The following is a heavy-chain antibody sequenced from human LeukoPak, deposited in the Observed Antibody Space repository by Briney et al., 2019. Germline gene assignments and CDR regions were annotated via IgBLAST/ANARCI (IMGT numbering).Heavy chain of an antibody. V-gene: IGHV1-69*13. CDR1: GGTFSSYA. Sequence: GASVKVSCKASGGTFSSYAISWVRQAPGQGLEWMGGIFPIFGTANYAQKFQGRVTITADESTSTAYMELSSLRSEDTAVYYCASLYYDSSGYYSPGYWGQGTLVTVSS. J-gene: IGHJ4*02. D-gene: IGHD3-22*01. CDR3: ASLYYDSSGYYSPGY. CDR2: IFPIFGTA.